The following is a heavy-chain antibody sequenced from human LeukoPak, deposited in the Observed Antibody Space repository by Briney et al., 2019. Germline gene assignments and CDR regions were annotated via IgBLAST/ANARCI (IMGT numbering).Heavy chain of an antibody. V-gene: IGHV5-51*01. D-gene: IGHD3-22*01. CDR3: ARGYYDSSGYSGVNYFDY. CDR2: IYPGDSDT. Sequence: GESLKISCKGSGYSLTSYWIGWVRQMPGKGLEWMGIIYPGDSDTRYSPSFQGQVTISADKSISTAYLQWSSLKASDTAMYYCARGYYDSSGYSGVNYFDYWGQGTLVTVSS. J-gene: IGHJ4*02. CDR1: GYSLTSYW.